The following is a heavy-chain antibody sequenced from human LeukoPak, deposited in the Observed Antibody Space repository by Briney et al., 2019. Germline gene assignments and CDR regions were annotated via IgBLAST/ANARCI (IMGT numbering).Heavy chain of an antibody. CDR1: GYTFTNFG. Sequence: ASVKVSCKAFGYTFTNFGITWVRQAPGQGLEWMGWISAFNGDTKYGQNFQGRVTMTTDTTTNTAYMERRSLRSDDTAVYYCARDGIEYGSGNFYSIGIDVWGPGTTVTVSS. D-gene: IGHD3-10*01. J-gene: IGHJ6*02. CDR2: ISAFNGDT. CDR3: ARDGIEYGSGNFYSIGIDV. V-gene: IGHV1-18*01.